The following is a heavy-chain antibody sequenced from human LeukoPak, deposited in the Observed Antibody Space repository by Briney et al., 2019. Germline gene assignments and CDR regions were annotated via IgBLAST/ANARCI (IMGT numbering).Heavy chain of an antibody. D-gene: IGHD5-18*01. CDR3: ARDFSIGYSYGHFDY. J-gene: IGHJ4*02. CDR1: GFTFSSYS. CDR2: ISSSSSYI. Sequence: GGSLRLSCAAYGFTFSSYSMNLVRQAPGKGLEWVSSISSSSSYIYYADSVKGRFTISRDNAKNSLYLQMNSLRAEDTAVYYCARDFSIGYSYGHFDYWGQGTLVTVSS. V-gene: IGHV3-21*01.